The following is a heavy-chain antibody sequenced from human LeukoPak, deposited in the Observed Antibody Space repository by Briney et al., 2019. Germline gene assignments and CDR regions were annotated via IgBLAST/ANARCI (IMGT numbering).Heavy chain of an antibody. CDR2: ISGSGGST. CDR1: GFTFSSYA. Sequence: GGSLRLSCAASGFTFSSYAMSWVRQAPGKGLEWVSAISGSGGSTYYADSVKGRFTISRDNSKNTLYLQMNSLRAEDTAVYYCANLYCSSTSCFDSPYFDYWGQGTLVTVSS. J-gene: IGHJ4*02. D-gene: IGHD2-2*01. V-gene: IGHV3-23*01. CDR3: ANLYCSSTSCFDSPYFDY.